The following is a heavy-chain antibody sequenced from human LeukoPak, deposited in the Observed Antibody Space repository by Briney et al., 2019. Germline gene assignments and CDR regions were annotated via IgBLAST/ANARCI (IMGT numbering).Heavy chain of an antibody. J-gene: IGHJ4*02. CDR3: ARDLGPYSSGWYDY. V-gene: IGHV3-48*04. CDR1: GFTFSSYS. D-gene: IGHD6-19*01. Sequence: GGSLRLSCAASGFTFSSYSMNWVRQAPGKGLEWVSYISSSSSTIYYADSVKGRFTISRDNAKNSLYLQMNSLRAEDTAVYYCARDLGPYSSGWYDYWGQGTLVTVSS. CDR2: ISSSSSTI.